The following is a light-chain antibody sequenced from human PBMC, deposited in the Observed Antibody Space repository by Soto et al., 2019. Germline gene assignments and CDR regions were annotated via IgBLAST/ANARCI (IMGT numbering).Light chain of an antibody. J-gene: IGLJ1*01. CDR3: SSYTSINSYV. CDR2: YVS. CDR1: SSVVGGYNY. Sequence: QSALTQPASGSGSPGQAITISCTGTSSVVGGYNYVSWYQQHPGKAPKLMIYYVSHRPSGVSNRFSGSKSGNTASLTISGLQAEDEADYYCSSYTSINSYVFGTGTKVTVL. V-gene: IGLV2-14*03.